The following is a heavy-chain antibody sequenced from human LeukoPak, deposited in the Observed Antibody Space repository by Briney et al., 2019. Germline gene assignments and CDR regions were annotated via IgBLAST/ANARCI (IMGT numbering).Heavy chain of an antibody. CDR2: INHSGST. CDR3: ARGLRDSSWSRNWFDP. J-gene: IGHJ5*02. CDR1: GGSFSGYC. Sequence: SETLSLTCAVYGGSFSGYCMSWIRQPPGKGLEWVGEINHSGSTNYNPPPKSRVPISVDTSKHQFSLKLSSVTAADTAVYCCARGLRDSSWSRNWFDPWGQGTLVTVSS. D-gene: IGHD6-6*01. V-gene: IGHV4-34*01.